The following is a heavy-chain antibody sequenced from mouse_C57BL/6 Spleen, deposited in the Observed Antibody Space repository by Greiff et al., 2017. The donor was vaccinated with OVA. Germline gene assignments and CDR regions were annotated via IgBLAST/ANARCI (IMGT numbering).Heavy chain of an antibody. CDR1: GYAFSSSW. CDR3: ARRGYDAAMDD. Sequence: VQLQQSGPELVKPGASVKISCKASGYAFSSSWMNWVKQRPGKGLEWIGRIYPGDGDTNYNGKFKGKATLTADKSSSTAYMQLSSLTSEDSAVGFCARRGYDAAMDDWGQGTTVTVA. D-gene: IGHD2-2*01. V-gene: IGHV1-82*01. CDR2: IYPGDGDT. J-gene: IGHJ4*01.